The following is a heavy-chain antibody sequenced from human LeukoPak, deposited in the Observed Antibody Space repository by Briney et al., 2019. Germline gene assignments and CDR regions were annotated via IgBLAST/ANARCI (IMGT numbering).Heavy chain of an antibody. Sequence: GGSLRLSCAASGFTFSSYGMHWVRQAPGKGLEWVAVIWYDGSNKYYADSVKGRFTISRDNSKNTLYLQMNSLRAEDTAVYYCSTGQHCGGDCYSDYWGQGPLVTVPS. CDR2: IWYDGSNK. CDR1: GFTFSSYG. J-gene: IGHJ4*02. D-gene: IGHD2-21*02. V-gene: IGHV3-33*01. CDR3: STGQHCGGDCYSDY.